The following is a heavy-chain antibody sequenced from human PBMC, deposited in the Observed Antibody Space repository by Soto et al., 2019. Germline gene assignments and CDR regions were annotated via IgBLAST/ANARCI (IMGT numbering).Heavy chain of an antibody. D-gene: IGHD4-17*01. J-gene: IGHJ1*01. V-gene: IGHV3-48*02. Sequence: GGSLRLSCAASGFTFRSYSMNWVRQDPGKGLEWVSYISSSSSTIYNADSVKGRFTISRDNAKNLLYLQMNSLRDEDTALYYCAKDGGLDYGGNFKEYFQHWGQGTLVTVSS. CDR1: GFTFRSYS. CDR3: AKDGGLDYGGNFKEYFQH. CDR2: ISSSSSTI.